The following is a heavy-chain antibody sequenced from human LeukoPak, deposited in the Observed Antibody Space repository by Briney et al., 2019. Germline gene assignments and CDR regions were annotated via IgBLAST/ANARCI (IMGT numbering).Heavy chain of an antibody. Sequence: PSETLSLTCTVSGGSISSYYWSWIRQPPGKGLEWIGYIYYSGSTNYNPSLKSRVTISVDTSKNQFSLRLSSVTAADTAVYYCARSHYYGSGSPWNFDYWGQGTLVTVSS. J-gene: IGHJ4*02. V-gene: IGHV4-59*08. CDR2: IYYSGST. D-gene: IGHD3-10*01. CDR1: GGSISSYY. CDR3: ARSHYYGSGSPWNFDY.